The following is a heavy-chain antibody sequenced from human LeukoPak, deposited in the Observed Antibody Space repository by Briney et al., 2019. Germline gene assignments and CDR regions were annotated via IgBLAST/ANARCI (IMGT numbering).Heavy chain of an antibody. CDR2: ITSSSNYI. V-gene: IGHV3-21*01. J-gene: IGHJ4*02. D-gene: IGHD2-2*01. Sequence: TGGSLRLSCAASGFTFSSYSMNWVRQAPGKGLEWVSSITSSSNYIYYADSVKGRFTISRDNAKNSLYLQMISLRAEDTAVYYCAKDPGIGTSGYYFDYWGQGTLVTVSS. CDR1: GFTFSSYS. CDR3: AKDPGIGTSGYYFDY.